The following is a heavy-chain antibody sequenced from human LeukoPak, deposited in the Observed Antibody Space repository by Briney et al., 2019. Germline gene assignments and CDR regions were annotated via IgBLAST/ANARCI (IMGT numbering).Heavy chain of an antibody. Sequence: ASVKVSCKASGGTFSSYAISWVRQAPGQGLEWMGRIIPILGIANYAQKFQGRVTITADKSTSTAYMELSSLRSEDTAVYYCASRYYYDSSGYYPRAYDAFDIWGQGTMVTVSS. CDR1: GGTFSSYA. CDR3: ASRYYYDSSGYYPRAYDAFDI. D-gene: IGHD3-22*01. V-gene: IGHV1-69*04. J-gene: IGHJ3*02. CDR2: IIPILGIA.